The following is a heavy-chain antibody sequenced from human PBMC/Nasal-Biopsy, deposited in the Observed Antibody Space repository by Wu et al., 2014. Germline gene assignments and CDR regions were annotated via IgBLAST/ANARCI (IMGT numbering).Heavy chain of an antibody. CDR1: GFTFSSYG. J-gene: IGHJ1*01. CDR3: ARDDGRIIAAAGRRGGSGYFQH. V-gene: IGHV3-33*01. Sequence: LSCAASGFTFSSYGMHWVRQAPGKGLEWVAVIWYDGSNKYYADSVKGRFTISRDNSKNTLYLQMNSLRAEDTAVYYCARDDGRIIAAAGRRGGSGYFQHWGQGTLVTVSS. D-gene: IGHD6-13*01. CDR2: IWYDGSNK.